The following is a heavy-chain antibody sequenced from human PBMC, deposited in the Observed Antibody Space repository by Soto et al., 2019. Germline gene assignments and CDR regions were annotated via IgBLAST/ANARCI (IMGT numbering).Heavy chain of an antibody. J-gene: IGHJ5*02. D-gene: IGHD2-2*02. CDR1: GFTFSDYY. CDR3: VRDSSDIVVVPAAIEGVRAP. V-gene: IGHV3-11*06. CDR2: ISSSGAST. Sequence: SGGSLRLSCAASGFTFSDYYMSWIRQAPGKGLEWISYISSSGASTKYADSVKGRFTISRDNAKNSLYLQMNSLRAEDTAVYYCVRDSSDIVVVPAAIEGVRAPWGQGTLVTVSS.